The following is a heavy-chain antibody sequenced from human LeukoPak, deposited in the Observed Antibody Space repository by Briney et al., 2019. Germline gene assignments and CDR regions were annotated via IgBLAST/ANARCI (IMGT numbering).Heavy chain of an antibody. CDR2: ISSSSSYI. CDR3: ARSLVRGVIITEYFHH. CDR1: GFTFSSYS. J-gene: IGHJ1*01. V-gene: IGHV3-21*01. Sequence: PGGSLRLSCAASGFTFSSYSMNWVRQAPGKGLEWVSSISSSSSYIYYADSVKGRFTISRDNAKNSLYLQMNSLRAEDTAVYYCARSLVRGVIITEYFHHWGQGTLVTVSS. D-gene: IGHD3-10*01.